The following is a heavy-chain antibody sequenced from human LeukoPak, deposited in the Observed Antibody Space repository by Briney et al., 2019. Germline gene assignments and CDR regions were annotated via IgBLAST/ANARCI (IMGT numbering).Heavy chain of an antibody. CDR2: IYYSGST. D-gene: IGHD2-2*02. CDR3: ARDSHYTTPSNYYYYYTNV. V-gene: IGHV4-59*12. Sequence: PSETLSLTCTVSGGSISSYYWSWIRQPPGKGLEWIGYIYYSGSTYYNPSLKSRLTISIDTSKNQFSLQLTSVSAADTAVYFCARDSHYTTPSNYYYYYTNVWGKGTTVTVSS. J-gene: IGHJ6*03. CDR1: GGSISSYY.